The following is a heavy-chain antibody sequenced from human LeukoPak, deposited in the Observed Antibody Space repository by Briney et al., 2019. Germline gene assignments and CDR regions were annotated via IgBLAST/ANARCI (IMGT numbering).Heavy chain of an antibody. CDR2: ISSSSSYI. D-gene: IGHD6-13*01. CDR1: GFTFSSYS. V-gene: IGHV3-21*01. CDR3: ARDLRIAAAGQGYFDY. J-gene: IGHJ4*02. Sequence: PGGSLRLSCAASGFTFSSYSMNWVRQAPGKGLEWVSSISSSSSYIYYADSVKGRFTISRDNAKNSLYLQMNSLRAEDTAVYYCARDLRIAAAGQGYFDYWGQGTLVTVSS.